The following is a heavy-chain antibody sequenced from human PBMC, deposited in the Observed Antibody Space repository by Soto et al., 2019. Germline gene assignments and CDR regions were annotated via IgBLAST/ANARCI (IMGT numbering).Heavy chain of an antibody. J-gene: IGHJ4*02. CDR1: AFTFSTYP. CDR3: AKGPLYYYDSSGYNNY. CDR2: ISGSGGST. Sequence: GWSLRLSSAPSAFTFSTYPMSWVRQAPGNRLEWVSAISGSGGSTSYAASVKGQFTISRDYSKNTLYPQMNSLRAEDTAVYYCAKGPLYYYDSSGYNNYRGQGTLFA. V-gene: IGHV3-23*01. D-gene: IGHD3-22*01.